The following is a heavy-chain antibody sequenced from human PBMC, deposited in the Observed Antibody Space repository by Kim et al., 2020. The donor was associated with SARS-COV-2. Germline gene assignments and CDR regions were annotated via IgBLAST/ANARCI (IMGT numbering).Heavy chain of an antibody. V-gene: IGHV3-11*04. CDR3: ARDLLTFLRLSPFDY. Sequence: ADSVKGRFTVSRDNARNSFYLQMNSLSAEDTAWYYCARDLLTFLRLSPFDYWGQGTLVTVSS. J-gene: IGHJ4*02. D-gene: IGHD3-16*01.